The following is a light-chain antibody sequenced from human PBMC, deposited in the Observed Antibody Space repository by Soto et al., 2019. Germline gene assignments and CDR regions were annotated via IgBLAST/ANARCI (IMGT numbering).Light chain of an antibody. Sequence: DIQMTQFPSTLSASIGDRVTITCRASQSISTWLAWYQQKAGKAPKFLIYTASSLETGVPSRFSGSGSGTEFTLTISSLQPDDFATYYCQHYNRYSPYTFGQGTRLEIK. V-gene: IGKV1-5*03. J-gene: IGKJ2*01. CDR1: QSISTW. CDR3: QHYNRYSPYT. CDR2: TAS.